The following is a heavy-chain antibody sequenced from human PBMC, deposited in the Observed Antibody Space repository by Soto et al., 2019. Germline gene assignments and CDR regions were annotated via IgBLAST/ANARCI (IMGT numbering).Heavy chain of an antibody. D-gene: IGHD3-10*01. Sequence: QVQLVQSGAEVKKPESSVKVSCKASGGTFSSYAINWVRQAPGQGLEWMGGIIPFFGIANYAQKFQGRVTITADESTSTAYMELSSLRSEDTAVYYCAGDGLYGSGSYYAPLGFDYWGQGTLVTVSS. CDR3: AGDGLYGSGSYYAPLGFDY. CDR2: IIPFFGIA. V-gene: IGHV1-69*12. CDR1: GGTFSSYA. J-gene: IGHJ4*02.